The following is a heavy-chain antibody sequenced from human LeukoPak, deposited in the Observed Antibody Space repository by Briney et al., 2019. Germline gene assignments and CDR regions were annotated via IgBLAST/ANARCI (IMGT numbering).Heavy chain of an antibody. J-gene: IGHJ5*02. CDR1: GGSISNYY. V-gene: IGHV4-59*01. D-gene: IGHD4-17*01. CDR2: IYYTGST. Sequence: PSETLSLTCTVSGGSISNYYWSWIRQPPGKGLEWIGYIYYTGSTSYNPSLKSRVTISIDTSKNQFSLKLSSVTAADTAVYYCTRDTGTTGEVKFDPWGQGTLVTVSS. CDR3: TRDTGTTGEVKFDP.